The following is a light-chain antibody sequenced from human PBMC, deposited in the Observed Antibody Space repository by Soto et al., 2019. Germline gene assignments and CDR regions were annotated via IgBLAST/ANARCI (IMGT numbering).Light chain of an antibody. CDR3: QQSYSSPPWT. J-gene: IGKJ1*01. CDR2: GAS. Sequence: DIQMTQSPSSLSASVGDRITITCRASQTISTYLNWYQQKPGKAPKLLIYGASTLQSGVPSRFSGSGSGTDVTLTVSGLQPEDFATYYWQQSYSSPPWTFGQGTKVDIK. V-gene: IGKV1-39*01. CDR1: QTISTY.